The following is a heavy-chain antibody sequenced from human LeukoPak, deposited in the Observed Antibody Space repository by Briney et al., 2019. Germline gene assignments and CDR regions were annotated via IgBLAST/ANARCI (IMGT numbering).Heavy chain of an antibody. CDR1: GFTFSSYA. Sequence: GGSVRPSCAASGFTFSSYAMHWVRQAPGKGLEYVSAISSNGGSTYYANSVKGRFTISRDNSKNTLYLQMGSLRAEDMAVYYCARDHGPGGFDYWGQGTLVTVSS. V-gene: IGHV3-64*01. D-gene: IGHD2-15*01. J-gene: IGHJ4*02. CDR2: ISSNGGST. CDR3: ARDHGPGGFDY.